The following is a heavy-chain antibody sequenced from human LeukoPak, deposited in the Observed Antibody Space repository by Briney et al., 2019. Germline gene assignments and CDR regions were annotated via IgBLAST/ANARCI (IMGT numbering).Heavy chain of an antibody. J-gene: IGHJ5*02. CDR2: ISAYNGNT. V-gene: IGHV1-18*01. CDR1: GYTFTSYG. D-gene: IGHD2-15*01. CDR3: ARRYCSGGSCYQNWFDP. Sequence: ASVKVSCKASGYTFTSYGISWVRQAPGQGLEWMGWISAYNGNTNYAQKLQGRVTMTTDTSTSTAYMEPRSLRSDDTAVYYCARRYCSGGSCYQNWFDPWGQGTLVTVSS.